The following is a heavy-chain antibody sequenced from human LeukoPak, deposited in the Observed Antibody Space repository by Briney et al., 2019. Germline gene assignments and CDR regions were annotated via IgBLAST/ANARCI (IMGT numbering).Heavy chain of an antibody. J-gene: IGHJ4*02. CDR2: ISSNGGST. Sequence: GGSLRLSCAASGFTFSSYEMNWVRQAPGKGLEYVSAISSNGGSTYYADSVKGRFTISRDNSKNTLYLQMSSLRAEDTAVYYCVKAPYSSSRFDYWGQGTLVTVSS. CDR3: VKAPYSSSRFDY. V-gene: IGHV3-64D*09. D-gene: IGHD6-13*01. CDR1: GFTFSSYE.